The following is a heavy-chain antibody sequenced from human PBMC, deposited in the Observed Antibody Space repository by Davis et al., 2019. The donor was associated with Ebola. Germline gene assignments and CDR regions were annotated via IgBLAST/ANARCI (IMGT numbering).Heavy chain of an antibody. CDR1: AFTVSSNY. CDR3: ARYGDYGIDY. J-gene: IGHJ4*02. V-gene: IGHV3-66*01. D-gene: IGHD4-17*01. CDR2: IYSGAGGST. Sequence: PGGSLRLSCAASAFTVSSNYMTWVRQAPGKGLEWVSIIYSGAGGSTYYADSVKGRFTISRDNSKNTLYLQMNSLRAEDTAVYYCARYGDYGIDYWGQGTLVTVSS.